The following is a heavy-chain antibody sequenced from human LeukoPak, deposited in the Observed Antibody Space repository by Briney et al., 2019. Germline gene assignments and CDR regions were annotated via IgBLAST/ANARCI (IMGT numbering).Heavy chain of an antibody. V-gene: IGHV3-74*03. CDR1: GFTFSGHW. D-gene: IGHD1-1*01. CDR2: INERGTDS. Sequence: GGSLRLSCTASGFTFSGHWIHWVRQAPGMGLVWVSRINERGTDSMYAESVKGRLTISRDNAKNTVYLQMNSLRAEDTAVYYCVRDETLWTLDWWGQGTLVSVSS. CDR3: VRDETLWTLDW. J-gene: IGHJ4*02.